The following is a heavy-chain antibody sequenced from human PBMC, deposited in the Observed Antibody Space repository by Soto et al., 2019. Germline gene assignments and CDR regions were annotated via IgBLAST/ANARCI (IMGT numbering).Heavy chain of an antibody. Sequence: SETLSLTCAVSGGSISSGGYSWNWIRQPPGKGLEWIGYIYHSGSTLYNPSLKSRVTISVDKSKNQFSLKLSSVTAADSAVYYCARDKLEGNWFDPRGQGTLVTVPS. CDR3: ARDKLEGNWFDP. V-gene: IGHV4-30-2*01. J-gene: IGHJ5*02. CDR1: GGSISSGGYS. CDR2: IYHSGST.